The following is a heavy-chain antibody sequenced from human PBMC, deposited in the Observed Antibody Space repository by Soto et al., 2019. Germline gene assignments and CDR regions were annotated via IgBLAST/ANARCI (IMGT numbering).Heavy chain of an antibody. V-gene: IGHV3-30-3*02. J-gene: IGHJ4*02. D-gene: IGHD2-15*01. CDR1: GFTFSSYA. CDR2: ISYDGSNK. CDR3: AKMVEDFDY. Sequence: QVQLVESGGGVVQPGRSLRLSCAASGFTFSSYAMHWVRQAPGKGLEWVAVISYDGSNKYYADSVKGRFTISRDNSKNTLYLQMNSLRAEDTAVYYCAKMVEDFDYWGQGTLVTVSS.